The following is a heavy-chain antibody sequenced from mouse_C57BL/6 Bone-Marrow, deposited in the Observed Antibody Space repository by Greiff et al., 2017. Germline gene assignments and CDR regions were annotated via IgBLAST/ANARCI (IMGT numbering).Heavy chain of an antibody. D-gene: IGHD1-1*01. CDR2: IYPGSGST. CDR3: ARDYYGSSYLYYFDY. J-gene: IGHJ2*01. V-gene: IGHV1-55*01. Sequence: QVQLQQPGAELVKPGASVKMSCKASGYTFTSYWITWVKQRPGQGLAWIGDIYPGSGSTNYNEKFKSKATLTVDTSSSTAYMQLSSLTSEDSAVYYGARDYYGSSYLYYFDYWGQGTTLTVSS. CDR1: GYTFTSYW.